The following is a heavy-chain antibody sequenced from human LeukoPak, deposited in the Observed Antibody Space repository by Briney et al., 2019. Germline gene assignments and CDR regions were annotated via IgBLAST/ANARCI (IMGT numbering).Heavy chain of an antibody. V-gene: IGHV3-23*01. CDR2: ITGSGDST. CDR3: ASDLIAVTERIYFGMDV. Sequence: GGSLRLSCAPSGFTFSSYAMNWVRQAPGKGLEWVSVITGSGDSTYYADSVKGRFTISRDNSKNTLYLQMNSLRAEDTAVYYCASDLIAVTERIYFGMDVWGQGTTVTVSS. D-gene: IGHD6-19*01. CDR1: GFTFSSYA. J-gene: IGHJ6*02.